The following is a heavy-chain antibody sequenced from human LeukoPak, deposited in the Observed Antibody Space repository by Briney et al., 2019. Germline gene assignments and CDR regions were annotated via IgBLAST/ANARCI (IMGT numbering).Heavy chain of an antibody. CDR2: INPYSGAT. V-gene: IGHV1-2*02. CDR3: ARPITKYTAVVWDY. Sequence: GASVKVSCTTSGYTFTDYFINWVRQAPGQGLEWMGWINPYSGATNYVQKFQGRVRMTRDTSIGTAYMELNSLTSDDTAIYYCARPITKYTAVVWDYWGQGTLVTVSS. CDR1: GYTFTDYF. J-gene: IGHJ4*02. D-gene: IGHD5-18*01.